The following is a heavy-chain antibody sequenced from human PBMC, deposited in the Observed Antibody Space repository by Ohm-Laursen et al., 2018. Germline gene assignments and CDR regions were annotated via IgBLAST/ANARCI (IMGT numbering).Heavy chain of an antibody. J-gene: IGHJ4*02. Sequence: ASSVKVSCKASGGTFSSYVISWVRQAPGQGLEWMGGIIPIFGTANYAQNFQGRVTITADESTSTAYMELSSLRSEDTAVYYCARGDGTRDGYTPYFDYWGQGTLVTVSS. D-gene: IGHD5-24*01. CDR1: GGTFSSYV. CDR2: IIPIFGTA. V-gene: IGHV1-69*01. CDR3: ARGDGTRDGYTPYFDY.